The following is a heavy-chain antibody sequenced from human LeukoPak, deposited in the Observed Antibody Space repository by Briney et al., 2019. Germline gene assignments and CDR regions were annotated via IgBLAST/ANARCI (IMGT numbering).Heavy chain of an antibody. J-gene: IGHJ4*02. CDR1: GYTFTGYY. CDR3: ATHCSSTSCALY. Sequence: ASVKVSCKASGYTFTGYYIHWVRQAPGQGLDWMGRINPNNGGTNYAQKFQGRVTITRDTSASTAYMELSSLRSEDTAVYYCATHCSSTSCALYWGQGTLVTVSS. CDR2: INPNNGGT. V-gene: IGHV1-2*06. D-gene: IGHD2-2*01.